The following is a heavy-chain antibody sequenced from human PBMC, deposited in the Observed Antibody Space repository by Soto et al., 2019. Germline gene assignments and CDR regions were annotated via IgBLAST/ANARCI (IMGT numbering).Heavy chain of an antibody. Sequence: QVQLVQSGAEVKKPGASVKVSCEVSGYTFASYGISWARQAPGQGLEWMGWINTYNGNINYAQKFHGRVTMTTDTSTSTAYMELRSLRSDDTALYYCARERGGYTYFDYWGQGTLVTVSS. D-gene: IGHD1-26*01. V-gene: IGHV1-18*01. J-gene: IGHJ4*02. CDR3: ARERGGYTYFDY. CDR1: GYTFASYG. CDR2: INTYNGNI.